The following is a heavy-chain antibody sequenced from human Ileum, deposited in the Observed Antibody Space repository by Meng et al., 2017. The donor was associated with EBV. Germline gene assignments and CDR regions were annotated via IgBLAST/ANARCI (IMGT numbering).Heavy chain of an antibody. CDR1: GYTFTRYP. V-gene: IGHV1-3*04. Sequence: QGQLVQSGAEVKKLGASVKLSCKASGYTFTRYPIHWVRQAPGQRPEWMGWINTDNGETEFSQKFQGRVTITRDTSATTAYMELISLRSEDTAVYYCASRPGFNIGPFDFWGQGTLVTVSS. CDR2: INTDNGET. J-gene: IGHJ4*02. CDR3: ASRPGFNIGPFDF. D-gene: IGHD3/OR15-3a*01.